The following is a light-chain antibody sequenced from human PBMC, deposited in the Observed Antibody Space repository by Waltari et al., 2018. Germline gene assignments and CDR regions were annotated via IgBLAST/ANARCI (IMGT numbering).Light chain of an antibody. CDR1: QDISNY. Sequence: DIQMTQSPSSLSASVGDRVTITCRASQDISNYLAWFQQKPGKAPKSLIFLASSLQSGVPSKFSGSGSGTEFTLTISSLQPEDFAIYYCQQYNSYPFSFGPGTRVDIK. J-gene: IGKJ3*01. CDR3: QQYNSYPFS. V-gene: IGKV1-16*02. CDR2: LAS.